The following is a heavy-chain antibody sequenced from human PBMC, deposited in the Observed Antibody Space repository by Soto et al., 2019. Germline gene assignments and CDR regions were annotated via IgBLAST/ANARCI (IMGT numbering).Heavy chain of an antibody. D-gene: IGHD3-3*01. V-gene: IGHV5-51*01. CDR2: IYPGDSDT. CDR1: GYSFTSYW. CDR3: ATYYXFWSGYSRDYYYYGMDV. J-gene: IGHJ6*02. Sequence: SLKISCKGSGYSFTSYWIGWVRQMPGKGLEWMGIIYPGDSDTRYSPSFQGQVTISADKSISTAYLQWSSLKASDTAMYYCATYYXFWSGYSRDYYYYGMDVWGQGTTVTVSS.